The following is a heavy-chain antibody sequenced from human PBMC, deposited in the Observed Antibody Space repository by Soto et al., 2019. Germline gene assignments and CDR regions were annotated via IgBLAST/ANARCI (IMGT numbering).Heavy chain of an antibody. CDR1: GGSISSFS. Sequence: SETLSLTCTVSGGSISSFSWSWIRQPPGKGLEYIGNVYYSGNTDHNPSLKSRVIVSVDTSKNQFSLRLSSVTAADTAVYYCARARYNYFDYWGQGTPVTVSS. CDR3: ARARYNYFDY. CDR2: VYYSGNT. V-gene: IGHV4-59*01. J-gene: IGHJ4*02. D-gene: IGHD5-18*01.